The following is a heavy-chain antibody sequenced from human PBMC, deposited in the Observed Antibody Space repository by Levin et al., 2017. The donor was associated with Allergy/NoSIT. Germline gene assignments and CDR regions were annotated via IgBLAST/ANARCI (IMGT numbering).Heavy chain of an antibody. J-gene: IGHJ6*02. CDR3: ARDRRRYCSSTSCYPYYDYGMDV. CDR2: IYYSGST. Sequence: ASETLSLTCTVSGGSISSYYWSWIRQPPGKGLEWIGYIYYSGSTNYNPSLKSRVTISVDTSKNQFSLKLSSVTAADTAVYYCARDRRRYCSSTSCYPYYDYGMDVWGQGTTVTVSS. CDR1: GGSISSYY. V-gene: IGHV4-59*01. D-gene: IGHD2-2*01.